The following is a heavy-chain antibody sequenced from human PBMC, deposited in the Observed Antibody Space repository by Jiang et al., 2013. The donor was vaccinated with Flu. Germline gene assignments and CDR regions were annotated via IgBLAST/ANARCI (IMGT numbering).Heavy chain of an antibody. J-gene: IGHJ6*02. D-gene: IGHD4-17*01. CDR2: ISAYSGNT. CDR3: ARAYGDYATYYYYGMDV. Sequence: SGAEVKKPGASVKVSCKASGYTFASYGITWVRQAPGQGLEWMGWISAYSGNTNYAQKLQGRVTLTTDTSTSTAYMELRSLRSDDTAVYYCARAYGDYATYYYYGMDVWGQGTTVTVSS. CDR1: GYTFASYG. V-gene: IGHV1-18*04.